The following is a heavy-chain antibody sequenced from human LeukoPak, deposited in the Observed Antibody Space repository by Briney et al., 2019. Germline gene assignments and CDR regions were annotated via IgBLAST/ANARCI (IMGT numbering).Heavy chain of an antibody. J-gene: IGHJ4*02. CDR2: IIHDGST. D-gene: IGHD3-3*01. CDR3: ARGLASGYPPIPFDY. V-gene: IGHV4-34*12. CDR1: GGSFNGYY. Sequence: SETLSLTCAVFGGSFNGYYWTWIRQPPGKGLEWIGEIIHDGSTNYNPSLKSRVNISIDTSKIQFSLNLRSVTAADTAVYYCARGLASGYPPIPFDYWGQGTLVTVSS.